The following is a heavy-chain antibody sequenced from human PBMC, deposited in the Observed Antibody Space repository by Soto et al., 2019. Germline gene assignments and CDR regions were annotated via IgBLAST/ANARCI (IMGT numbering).Heavy chain of an antibody. CDR3: ARIFPGATGHRSFDY. Sequence: QVQLVQSGAEVKKPGSSVKVSCKASGGTFSSYAISWVRQAPGQGLEWMGGIIPIFGTANYAQKFQGRVTITADESTSTAYMELSFLRAADTTVYYCARIFPGATGHRSFDYWGQVTMVTVSS. CDR1: GGTFSSYA. J-gene: IGHJ4*02. D-gene: IGHD7-27*01. V-gene: IGHV1-69*01. CDR2: IIPIFGTA.